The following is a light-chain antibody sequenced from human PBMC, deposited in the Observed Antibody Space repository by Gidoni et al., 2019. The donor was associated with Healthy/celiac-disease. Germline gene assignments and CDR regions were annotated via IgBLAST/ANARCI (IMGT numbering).Light chain of an antibody. CDR3: QQYNSYPWT. Sequence: DIQMTQSPSTLSASVGDRVTITCRASQSIRSCLAWYQQKPGKAPKLLIDKAASLESGVPSRFSGSGSGTEFTLTISSLQPDDFATYYCQQYNSYPWTFGQGTKVEIK. J-gene: IGKJ1*01. V-gene: IGKV1-5*03. CDR1: QSIRSC. CDR2: KAA.